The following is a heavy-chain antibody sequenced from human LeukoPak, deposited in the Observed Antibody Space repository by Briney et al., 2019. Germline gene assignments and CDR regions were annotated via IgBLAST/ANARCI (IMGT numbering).Heavy chain of an antibody. CDR2: VKQDGSDK. D-gene: IGHD3-10*01. V-gene: IGHV3-7*01. CDR3: ARDNSGSYDF. CDR1: GFTFSSYS. J-gene: IGHJ4*02. Sequence: GESLRLSCAASGFTFSSYSMTWVRQAPGKGLEWVANVKQDGSDKYYVDSVKGRFTISRDNAKNSLYLQMNSLGADDTAVYYCARDNSGSYDFWGQGTLVTVSS.